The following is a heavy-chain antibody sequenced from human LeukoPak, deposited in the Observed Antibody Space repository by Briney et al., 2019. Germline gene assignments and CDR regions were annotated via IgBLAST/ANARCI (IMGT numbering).Heavy chain of an antibody. V-gene: IGHV1-24*01. D-gene: IGHD2-2*02. CDR3: ATADILAVPAAIRSHQRPPAQFDP. CDR1: GYTLTELS. J-gene: IGHJ5*02. CDR2: FDPEDGDT. Sequence: ASVKVSCKVSGYTLTELSMHWVRQAPGKGLEWMGGFDPEDGDTIYAQKFQGRVTMTEDTSTDTAYMELSSLRSEDTAVHYCATADILAVPAAIRSHQRPPAQFDPWGQGTLVTVSS.